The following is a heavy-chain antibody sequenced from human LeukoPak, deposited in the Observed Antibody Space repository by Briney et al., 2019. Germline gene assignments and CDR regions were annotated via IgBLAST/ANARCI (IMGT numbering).Heavy chain of an antibody. V-gene: IGHV4-4*07. Sequence: SETLSLTCTVSGGSIGSYYWSWIRQPAGKGLEWIGRIYTSGSTNYNPSLKSRVTMSVDTSKNQFSLKLSSVTAADTAVYYCARSHTIFGVVIPGTSWFDPWGQGTLVTVSS. CDR2: IYTSGST. D-gene: IGHD3-3*01. CDR1: GGSIGSYY. CDR3: ARSHTIFGVVIPGTSWFDP. J-gene: IGHJ5*02.